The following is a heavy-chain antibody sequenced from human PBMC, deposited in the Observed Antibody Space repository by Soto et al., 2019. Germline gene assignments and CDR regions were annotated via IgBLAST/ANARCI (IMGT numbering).Heavy chain of an antibody. Sequence: SETLSLTCTVSGGSICIYYWGLIRQPPGKGLEWIGYIYYSGSTNYNPSLKSRVTISVDTSKNQFSLKLSSVTAADTAVYYCARHLRSFSSGWYGDAFDIWGQGTMVTVSS. J-gene: IGHJ3*02. CDR2: IYYSGST. CDR3: ARHLRSFSSGWYGDAFDI. V-gene: IGHV4-59*08. CDR1: GGSICIYY. D-gene: IGHD6-19*01.